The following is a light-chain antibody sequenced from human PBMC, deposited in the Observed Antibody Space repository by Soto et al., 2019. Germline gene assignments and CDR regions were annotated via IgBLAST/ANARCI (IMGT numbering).Light chain of an antibody. CDR1: QSISSY. Sequence: DTQMTQSALFLSASVGDRVTITCRASQSISSYVNWYQHKPGKAPKLLIYAASRLQSGVPSRFSGSGSWTDFTLTISSLQPEDFATYYCQQIYNTPLAFGQGTRLEIK. V-gene: IGKV1-39*01. CDR2: AAS. CDR3: QQIYNTPLA. J-gene: IGKJ5*01.